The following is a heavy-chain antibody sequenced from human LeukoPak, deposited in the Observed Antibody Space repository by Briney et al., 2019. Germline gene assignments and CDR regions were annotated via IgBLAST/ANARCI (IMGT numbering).Heavy chain of an antibody. J-gene: IGHJ4*02. D-gene: IGHD6-19*01. CDR3: ARIDRAVAGTIDY. CDR2: IYYSGST. V-gene: IGHV4-59*08. CDR1: GGSISSDY. Sequence: PSETLSLTCTVSGGSISSDYWSWVRQPRGKGLEWIGYIYYSGSTNYNPSLKSRVTMSVDTSKNQFSLKLSSVTAADTAVYYCARIDRAVAGTIDYWGQGTLVTVSS.